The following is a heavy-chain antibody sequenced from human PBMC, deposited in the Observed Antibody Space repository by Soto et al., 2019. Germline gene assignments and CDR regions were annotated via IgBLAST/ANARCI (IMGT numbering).Heavy chain of an antibody. Sequence: EVQLVQSGAEVKKPGESLKISCKGSGYSFANYWIGWVRQMPGKGLEWMALIFPGDSHTRYSPSLQGQVTISVDKSISTAYLQWSSLKASDNAMYYCAKHGYSGYGAFSDWGQGTLVTVSS. J-gene: IGHJ4*02. D-gene: IGHD5-12*01. CDR1: GYSFANYW. CDR3: AKHGYSGYGAFSD. CDR2: IFPGDSHT. V-gene: IGHV5-51*01.